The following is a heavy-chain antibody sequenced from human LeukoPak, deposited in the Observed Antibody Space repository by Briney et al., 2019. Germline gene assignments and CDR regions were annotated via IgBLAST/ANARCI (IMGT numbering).Heavy chain of an antibody. CDR2: IYHSGST. J-gene: IGHJ6*02. Sequence: PSETLSLTCTVSGGSISSYYWSWIRQPPGKGLEWIGEIYHSGSTNYNPSLKSRVTTSVDKSKNQFSLKLSSVTAADTAVYYCARVATAIGMGMDVWGQGTTVTVSS. V-gene: IGHV4-59*12. CDR3: ARVATAIGMGMDV. D-gene: IGHD1-14*01. CDR1: GGSISSYY.